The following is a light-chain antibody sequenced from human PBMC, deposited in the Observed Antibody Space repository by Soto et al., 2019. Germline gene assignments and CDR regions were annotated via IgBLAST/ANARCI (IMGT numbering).Light chain of an antibody. V-gene: IGKV2D-29*01. Sequence: DIVMTQTPLSLSVTPGQPASISCKSSQSLLHSDRKTYLYWYLQKSGQPPQLLIYDVSNRFSGVPDRSSGSGSVTDFTLKISRVEAEDVGFYYCMQSIRVPVTFGQGTRLDIK. J-gene: IGKJ5*01. CDR3: MQSIRVPVT. CDR2: DVS. CDR1: QSLLHSDRKTY.